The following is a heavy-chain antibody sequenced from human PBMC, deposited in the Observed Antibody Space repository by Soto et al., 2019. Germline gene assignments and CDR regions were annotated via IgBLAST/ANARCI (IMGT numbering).Heavy chain of an antibody. Sequence: GGSLRLSGTASGFLLSDYNMNWVRQAPGKGLEWVSSISGSSTYTFDADSVKGRFTISRDNAKNSLYLQMSSLRVEDTAVYYCARSLREPPFSIHWFDHWGQGFLVTVSS. J-gene: IGHJ5*02. CDR1: GFLLSDYN. D-gene: IGHD1-1*01. CDR2: ISGSSTYT. V-gene: IGHV3-21*01. CDR3: ARSLREPPFSIHWFDH.